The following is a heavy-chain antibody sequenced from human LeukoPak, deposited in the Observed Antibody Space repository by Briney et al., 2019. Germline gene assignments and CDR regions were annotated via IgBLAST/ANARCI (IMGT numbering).Heavy chain of an antibody. Sequence: GGSLRLTCAASGFTFSTYVMHWVRQAPGKGLEWVAVIWSDGSIKYYSDSVKGRFTISRDNSRNTLYLQMNSLRAEDTAVYYCARGPIAVAGTPSIYQHWGQGTLVTVSS. J-gene: IGHJ1*01. V-gene: IGHV3-33*01. D-gene: IGHD6-19*01. CDR1: GFTFSTYV. CDR3: ARGPIAVAGTPSIYQH. CDR2: IWSDGSIK.